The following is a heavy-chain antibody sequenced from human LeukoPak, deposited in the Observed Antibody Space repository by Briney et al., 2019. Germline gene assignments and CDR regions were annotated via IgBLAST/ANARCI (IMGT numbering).Heavy chain of an antibody. CDR3: AREWIWRNFDY. V-gene: IGHV3-30*04. CDR2: ISYDGSNK. D-gene: IGHD3-3*01. Sequence: GRSLRLSCAASGFTFSSYAMHWVRQAPGKGLEWVAVISYDGSNKYYADSVKRRFTISRDNSKNTLYLQMNSLRAEDTAVYYCAREWIWRNFDYWGQGTLVTVSS. J-gene: IGHJ4*02. CDR1: GFTFSSYA.